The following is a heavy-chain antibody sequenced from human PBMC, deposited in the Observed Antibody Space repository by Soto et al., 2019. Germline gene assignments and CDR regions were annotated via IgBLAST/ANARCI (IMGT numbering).Heavy chain of an antibody. J-gene: IGHJ4*02. CDR2: ISSSGSTI. D-gene: IGHD4-17*01. Sequence: QVQLVESGGGLVKPGGSLRLSCAASGFAFSDPYMSWIRQAPGKGLEWISYISSSGSTIYYADSVKGRFTISRDNAKKSLYLQMDGLPADDTAVYYCARGGASVTTPFDYWGQGTQVTVSS. CDR1: GFAFSDPY. CDR3: ARGGASVTTPFDY. V-gene: IGHV3-11*01.